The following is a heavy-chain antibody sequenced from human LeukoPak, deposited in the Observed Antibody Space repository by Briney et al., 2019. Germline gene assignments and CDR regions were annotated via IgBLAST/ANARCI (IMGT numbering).Heavy chain of an antibody. D-gene: IGHD3-22*01. CDR2: ISYDGSNK. CDR1: GFTFSIYA. V-gene: IGHV3-30-3*01. CDR3: ARKGYDSSGLSVPFDY. J-gene: IGHJ4*02. Sequence: AGGYLRLSCAASGFTFSIYAMHWVRQAPGKGLEWVAVISYDGSNKYYADSLKGRFTISRDNSKNTLYLQMNSLRAEDTAVYYCARKGYDSSGLSVPFDYWGQGTLVTVSS.